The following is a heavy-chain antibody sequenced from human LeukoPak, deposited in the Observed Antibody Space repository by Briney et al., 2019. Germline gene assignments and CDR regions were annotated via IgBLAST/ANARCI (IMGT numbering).Heavy chain of an antibody. D-gene: IGHD4-23*01. CDR1: GGSISNYY. CDR3: ARDTDGGNSAY. CDR2: IYYSGST. J-gene: IGHJ4*02. V-gene: IGHV4-59*12. Sequence: SETLSLTCTVSGGSISNYYWSWIRQPPGKGLEWIGYIYYSGSTNYNPSLKSRVTISVDTSKNQFSLKLSSVTAADTAVYYCARDTDGGNSAYWGQGTLVTVSS.